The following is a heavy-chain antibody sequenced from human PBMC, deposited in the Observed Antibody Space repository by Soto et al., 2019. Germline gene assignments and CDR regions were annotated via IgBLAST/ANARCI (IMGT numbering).Heavy chain of an antibody. V-gene: IGHV4-59*11. CDR3: GSVRPSGYVLS. CDR2: VYFSGNT. J-gene: IGHJ5*02. Sequence: SSETLSLTCTVSGGSLSSHYRTWIRQSPGKGLEWIGYVYFSGNTNYNPSLKSRVTISIDTSKNQFSLRLASVTAADTAFYYCGSVRPSGYVLSWGQGTLVTVSS. D-gene: IGHD6-25*01. CDR1: GGSLSSHY.